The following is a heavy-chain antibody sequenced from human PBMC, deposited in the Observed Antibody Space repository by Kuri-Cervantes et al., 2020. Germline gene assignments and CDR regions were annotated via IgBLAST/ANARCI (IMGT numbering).Heavy chain of an antibody. V-gene: IGHV1-18*01. Sequence: ASVKVSCKASGYTFTSYGISWVRQAPGQGLEWMGWISAFNGNTNYAQSFQGRVTMTTDSSTSTAYMELRSLRSDDTAVYYCARDRDPLLYRSGAFDIWGQGTMVTVSS. J-gene: IGHJ3*02. CDR1: GYTFTSYG. CDR2: ISAFNGNT. D-gene: IGHD3-16*02. CDR3: ARDRDPLLYRSGAFDI.